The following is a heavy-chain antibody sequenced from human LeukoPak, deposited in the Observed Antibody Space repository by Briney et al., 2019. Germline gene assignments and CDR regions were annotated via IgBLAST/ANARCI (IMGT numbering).Heavy chain of an antibody. J-gene: IGHJ6*03. CDR3: ARVSGYDYNYYYYYMDA. V-gene: IGHV3-30*04. CDR2: ISYDGSNK. CDR1: GFTFSSYA. D-gene: IGHD5-12*01. Sequence: GGSLLLSCAASGFTFSSYAMHWVRQAPGKGLGWVAVISYDGSNKYYAASVKGRFTISRDNTKNTLYLQMSSLRAEDTAVYYCARVSGYDYNYYYYYMDAWGKGNPVTTSS.